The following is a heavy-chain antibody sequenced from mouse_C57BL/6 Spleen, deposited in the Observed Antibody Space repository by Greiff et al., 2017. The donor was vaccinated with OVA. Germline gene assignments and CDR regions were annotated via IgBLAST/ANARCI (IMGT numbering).Heavy chain of an antibody. V-gene: IGHV1-39*01. CDR1: GYSFTDYN. J-gene: IGHJ1*03. D-gene: IGHD1-1*01. CDR3: ARANYYGSRRDWYFDV. Sequence: VQLKQSGPELVKPGASVKISCKASGYSFTDYNMNWVKQSNGKSLEWIGVINPNYGTTSYNQKFKGKATLTVDQSSSTAYMQLNSLTSEDSAVYYCARANYYGSRRDWYFDVWGTGTTVTVAS. CDR2: INPNYGTT.